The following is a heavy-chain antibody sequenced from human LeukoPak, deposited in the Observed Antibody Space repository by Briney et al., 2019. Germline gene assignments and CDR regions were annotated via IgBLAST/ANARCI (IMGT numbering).Heavy chain of an antibody. CDR3: AKRGSGWYPLDY. CDR2: IYYSGST. CDR1: GGSISSSSYY. J-gene: IGHJ4*02. Sequence: PSETLSLTCTVSGGSISSSSYYWGWIRQPPGKGLEWIGSIYYSGSTYYNPSLKSRVTISVDTSKNQFSLKLSSVTAADTAVYYCAKRGSGWYPLDYWGQGTLVTVSS. V-gene: IGHV4-39*01. D-gene: IGHD6-19*01.